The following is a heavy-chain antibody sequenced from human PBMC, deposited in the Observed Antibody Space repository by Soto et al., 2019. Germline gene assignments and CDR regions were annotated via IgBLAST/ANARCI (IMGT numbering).Heavy chain of an antibody. J-gene: IGHJ4*01. CDR1: GFPFSSYA. CDR2: ISGSGGST. V-gene: IGHV3-23*01. CDR3: AKQALTWDRSAYYFED. Sequence: GVSLRLSCASSGFPFSSYAMSWVLQAPGKGLEWVSAISGSGGSTYYADSVKGRFTISRDNSKNTLYLQMNSLRAEDTAVYYCAKQALTWDRSAYYFEDWWQATQVTV. D-gene: IGHD3-22*01.